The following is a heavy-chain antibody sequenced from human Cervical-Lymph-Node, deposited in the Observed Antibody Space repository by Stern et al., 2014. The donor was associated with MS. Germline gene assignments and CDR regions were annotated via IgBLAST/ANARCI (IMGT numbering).Heavy chain of an antibody. CDR2: INAGNGNT. CDR3: ARGEGITGTTPPGY. CDR1: GYTFTSYA. D-gene: IGHD1-20*01. Sequence: QVQLVQSGAEVKKPGASVKVSCKASGYTFTSYAMHWVRQAPGQRLEWMGWINAGNGNTKYSQKFQGRVTITRDTSASTAYMELSSLRSEDTAVYYCARGEGITGTTPPGYWGQGTLVTVSS. J-gene: IGHJ4*02. V-gene: IGHV1-3*01.